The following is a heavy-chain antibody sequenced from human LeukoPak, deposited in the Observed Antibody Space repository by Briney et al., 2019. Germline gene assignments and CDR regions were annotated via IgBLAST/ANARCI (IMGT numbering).Heavy chain of an antibody. V-gene: IGHV1-69*02. CDR3: ARALWYMTTVTYNWFDP. CDR2: IIPILGIA. Sequence: SVKVSCKASGGTFSSYTISWVRQAPGQGLEWMGRIIPILGIANYAQKFQGRVTITADKSTSTAYMGLSSLRSEDTAVYYCARALWYMTTVTYNWFDPWGQGTLVTVSS. J-gene: IGHJ5*02. CDR1: GGTFSSYT. D-gene: IGHD4-11*01.